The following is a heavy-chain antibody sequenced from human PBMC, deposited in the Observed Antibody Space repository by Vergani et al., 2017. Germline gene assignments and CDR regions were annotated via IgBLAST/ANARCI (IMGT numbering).Heavy chain of an antibody. J-gene: IGHJ4*02. CDR3: AXPQGTSAYYYGGFDY. D-gene: IGHD3-22*01. CDR2: ISGPGLST. V-gene: IGHV3-23*04. CDR1: GFTFSNSA. Sequence: EVQLVESGGGLVRPGGSLRLSCAASGFTFSNSAVSWVRQAPGRGLAWVSSISGPGLSTYYADSVKGRFSISRDNSKNTVFLQVHSLRAEDTAIYYCAXPQGTSAYYYGGFDYGGQGILVTVSS.